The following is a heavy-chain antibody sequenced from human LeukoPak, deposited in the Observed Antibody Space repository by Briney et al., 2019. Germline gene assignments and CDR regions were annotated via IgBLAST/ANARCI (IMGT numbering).Heavy chain of an antibody. D-gene: IGHD4-17*01. CDR1: GFTFSSYW. Sequence: GGSLRLSCAASGFTFSSYWMSWVRQAPGKGLEWVANIKQDGSEKYYVDSVKGRFTISRDNAKNSLYLQMDSLRAEDTAVYYCAREWSSSGKTTRDNWFDPWGQGTLVTVSS. CDR2: IKQDGSEK. CDR3: AREWSSSGKTTRDNWFDP. J-gene: IGHJ5*02. V-gene: IGHV3-7*03.